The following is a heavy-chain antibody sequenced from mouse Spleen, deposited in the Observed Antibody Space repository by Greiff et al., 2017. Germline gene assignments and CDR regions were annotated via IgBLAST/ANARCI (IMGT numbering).Heavy chain of an antibody. CDR2: INPSNGGT. J-gene: IGHJ3*01. D-gene: IGHD1-1*01. V-gene: IGHV1-53*01. CDR1: GYTFTSYW. Sequence: QVQLQQSGPELVKPGALVKISCKASGYTFTSYWMHWVKQRPGQGLEWIGNINPSNGGTNYNEKFKSKATLTVDKSSSTAYMQLSSLTSEDSAVYYCAREGYYDGSYEGFAYWGQGTLVTVSA. CDR3: AREGYYDGSYEGFAY.